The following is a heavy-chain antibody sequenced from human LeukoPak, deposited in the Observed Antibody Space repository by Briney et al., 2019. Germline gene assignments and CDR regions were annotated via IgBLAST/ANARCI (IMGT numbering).Heavy chain of an antibody. J-gene: IGHJ2*01. CDR3: ARPATVVTPWWFDL. CDR2: IYPGDSDT. V-gene: IGHV5-51*01. Sequence: GESRKISCRGSGYSFTSYWIGWVRQMPGKGLEWMGIIYPGDSDTRYSPSFQGQVTISADKSISTAYVQWSSLKASDTAMYYCARPATVVTPWWFDLWGRGTLVTVSS. CDR1: GYSFTSYW. D-gene: IGHD4-23*01.